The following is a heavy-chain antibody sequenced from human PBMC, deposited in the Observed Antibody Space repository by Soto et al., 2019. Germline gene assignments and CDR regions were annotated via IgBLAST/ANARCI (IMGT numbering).Heavy chain of an antibody. D-gene: IGHD3-10*01. J-gene: IGHJ5*02. CDR2: MFYRGDT. Sequence: QVRLQESGPGLVMASETLSLTCSVSGDSIGDTVHYGGWVRQPPGKGLEWIGHMFYRGDTFYNPSLKSRVTISVDKSKNQFSLSLTSVTAADTAVYYCVRPLEIFGDLLPNRFDPWGQGTLVTVSS. CDR1: GDSIGDTVHY. V-gene: IGHV4-39*01. CDR3: VRPLEIFGDLLPNRFDP.